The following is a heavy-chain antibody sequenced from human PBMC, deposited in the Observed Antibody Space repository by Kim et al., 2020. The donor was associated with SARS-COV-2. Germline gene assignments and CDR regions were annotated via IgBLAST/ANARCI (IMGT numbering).Heavy chain of an antibody. Sequence: SETLSLTCTVSGGSISSGGYLWTWIRQYPGKGLEWIGYINDSGYTYYNPSLKSRVSISVDTSKNQFSLRLSSVTAADTAVFYCARGFRQLIGDYFDYWGQGTLVTVSS. CDR3: ARGFRQLIGDYFDY. D-gene: IGHD6-13*01. J-gene: IGHJ4*02. CDR1: GGSISSGGYL. CDR2: INDSGYT. V-gene: IGHV4-31*03.